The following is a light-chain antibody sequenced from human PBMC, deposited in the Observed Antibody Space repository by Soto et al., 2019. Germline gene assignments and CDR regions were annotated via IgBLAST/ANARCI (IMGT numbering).Light chain of an antibody. CDR2: DAS. CDR3: QQHSTYPLT. Sequence: GDRVTSTCRASQSITTFLAWYQQKPGKAAQILIYDASKLEAGVPSRLSGGGAGTEFTLTISSLQPDDFATDYCQQHSTYPLTFGGGTKVDIK. CDR1: QSITTF. J-gene: IGKJ4*01. V-gene: IGKV1-5*01.